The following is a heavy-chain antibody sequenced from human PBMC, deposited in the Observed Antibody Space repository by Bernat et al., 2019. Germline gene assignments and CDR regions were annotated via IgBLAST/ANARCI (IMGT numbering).Heavy chain of an antibody. Sequence: QVQLVESGGGVVQPGRSLRLSCAASGFTFSSYGMHWFRQAPGKGLEWVAVIWYDGSNKYYADSVKGRFTISRDNSKNTLYLQMNSLRAEDTAVYYCGRDSTVPRGGAFDIWGQGTMVTVSS. D-gene: IGHD4-17*01. CDR2: IWYDGSNK. CDR1: GFTFSSYG. CDR3: GRDSTVPRGGAFDI. J-gene: IGHJ3*02. V-gene: IGHV3-33*01.